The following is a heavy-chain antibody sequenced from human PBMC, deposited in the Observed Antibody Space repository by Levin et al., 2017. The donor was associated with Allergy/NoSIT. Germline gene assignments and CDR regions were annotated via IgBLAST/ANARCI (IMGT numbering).Heavy chain of an antibody. CDR1: GYTFTSYG. Sequence: ASVKVSCKASGYTFTSYGISWVRQAPGQGLEWMGWISAYNGNTNYAQKLQGRVTMTTDTSTSTAYMELRSLRSDDTAVYYCARQAYNWNDGDLDAFDIWGQGTMVTVSS. CDR2: ISAYNGNT. D-gene: IGHD1-20*01. J-gene: IGHJ3*02. CDR3: ARQAYNWNDGDLDAFDI. V-gene: IGHV1-18*01.